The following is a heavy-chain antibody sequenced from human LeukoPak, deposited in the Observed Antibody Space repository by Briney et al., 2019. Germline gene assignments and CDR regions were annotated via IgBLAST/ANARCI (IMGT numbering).Heavy chain of an antibody. J-gene: IGHJ4*02. Sequence: PGGSLRLSCAASGFSVTGHYMSWVRQAPGKGLEWVAFIRYDGSNKYYADSVKGRFTISRDNSKNTLYLQMNSLRAEDTAVYYCAKLAAAFDYWGQGTLVTVSS. CDR3: AKLAAAFDY. CDR2: IRYDGSNK. CDR1: GFSVTGHY. D-gene: IGHD6-25*01. V-gene: IGHV3-30*02.